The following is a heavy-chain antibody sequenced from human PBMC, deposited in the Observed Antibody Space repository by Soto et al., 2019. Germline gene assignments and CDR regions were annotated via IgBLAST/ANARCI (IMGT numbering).Heavy chain of an antibody. V-gene: IGHV3-23*01. D-gene: IGHD6-19*01. Sequence: GGSLRLSCAASGFTFSSYAMSWVRQAPGKGLEWVSAISGSGGSTYYADSVKGRFTISRDNSKNTLYLQMNSLRAEDTAVYYCAKVWLGYSSGWYFFDYCGQGSLVTVSS. CDR3: AKVWLGYSSGWYFFDY. CDR2: ISGSGGST. J-gene: IGHJ4*02. CDR1: GFTFSSYA.